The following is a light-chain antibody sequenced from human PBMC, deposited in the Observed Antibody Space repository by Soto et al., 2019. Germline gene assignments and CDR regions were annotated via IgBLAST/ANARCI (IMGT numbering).Light chain of an antibody. V-gene: IGLV3-21*04. Sequence: SYELTQPPSVSVAPGKTARITCGGKDIASKRVHWYQQKPGQAPVLVIYYDTDRPSGIPERFSGSSSGDTATLTISRVEAGDEADYYCQVWDSSSDHVVFGGGTKLTVL. J-gene: IGLJ2*01. CDR1: DIASKR. CDR2: YDT. CDR3: QVWDSSSDHVV.